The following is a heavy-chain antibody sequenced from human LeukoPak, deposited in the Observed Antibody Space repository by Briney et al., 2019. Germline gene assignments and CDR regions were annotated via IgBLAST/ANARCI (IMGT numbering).Heavy chain of an antibody. D-gene: IGHD5-12*01. J-gene: IGHJ4*02. CDR3: ARVPPVATSYFDY. Sequence: GGSLRLSCAASGFTFSSYEMNWVRQAPGKGLESVSYISSSGSTIYYADSVKGRFTISRDNAKNSLYLQMNSLRAEDTAVYYCARVPPVATSYFDYWGQGTLVTVSS. CDR2: ISSSGSTI. CDR1: GFTFSSYE. V-gene: IGHV3-48*03.